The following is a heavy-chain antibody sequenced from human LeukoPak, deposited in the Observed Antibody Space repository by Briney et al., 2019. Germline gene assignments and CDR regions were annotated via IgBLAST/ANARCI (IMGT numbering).Heavy chain of an antibody. Sequence: GGSLRLSCSASGFTFSTYAMHWVRQAPGKGLEYVSGISSNGGSTYYADSVKGRFTISRDNAKNTLYLQMNSLRAEDTAVYYCARSTVGGTNKFDYWGQGTLVTVSS. D-gene: IGHD1-26*01. CDR3: ARSTVGGTNKFDY. V-gene: IGHV3-64*04. CDR2: ISSNGGST. J-gene: IGHJ4*02. CDR1: GFTFSTYA.